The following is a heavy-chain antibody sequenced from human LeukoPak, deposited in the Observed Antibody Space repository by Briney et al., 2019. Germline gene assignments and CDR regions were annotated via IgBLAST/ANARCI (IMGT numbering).Heavy chain of an antibody. CDR1: GGSFSGYY. V-gene: IGHV4-34*01. CDR2: INHSGST. D-gene: IGHD1-7*01. CDR3: ARGQRYNRNYEIRFAFDI. J-gene: IGHJ4*02. Sequence: PSETLSLTCAVYGGSFSGYYWSWIRQPPGKGLEWIGEINHSGSTNYNPSLKSRVTISVDTSKNQFSLKLSSVTAADTAVYYCARGQRYNRNYEIRFAFDIWGQGTLVTVSS.